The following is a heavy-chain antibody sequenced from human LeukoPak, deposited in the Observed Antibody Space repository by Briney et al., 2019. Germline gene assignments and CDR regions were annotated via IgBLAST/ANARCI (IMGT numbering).Heavy chain of an antibody. CDR3: ARAMVRGVMAGFDY. J-gene: IGHJ4*02. CDR2: IYYSGST. CDR1: GGSISSYY. Sequence: SETLSLTCTVSGGSISSYYWSWTRQPPGKGLEWIGYIYYSGSTNYNPSLKSRVTISVDTSKNQFSLKLSSVTAADTAVYYCARAMVRGVMAGFDYWGQGTLVTVSS. V-gene: IGHV4-59*01. D-gene: IGHD3-10*01.